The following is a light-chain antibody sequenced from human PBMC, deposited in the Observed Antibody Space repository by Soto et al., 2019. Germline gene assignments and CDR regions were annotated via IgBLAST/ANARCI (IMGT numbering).Light chain of an antibody. CDR1: QGISSA. CDR2: DAS. J-gene: IGKJ3*01. Sequence: AIQLTQSPSSLSASVGDRVTITCRAGQGISSALAWYQQKPGKAPKLLIYDASSLESGVPSRFSGSGSGTDFSLTISSLQPEDFATYYCQQFNSYPFTFGPGTKVDIK. V-gene: IGKV1-13*02. CDR3: QQFNSYPFT.